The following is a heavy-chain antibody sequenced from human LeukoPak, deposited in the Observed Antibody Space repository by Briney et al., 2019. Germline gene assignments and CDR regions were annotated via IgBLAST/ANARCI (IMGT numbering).Heavy chain of an antibody. Sequence: GGSLRLSCAASGLTFNDYYMSWIRQAPGKGLEWLSYINIGGTNTHYADSVKGRFTISRDNAKKSLYLEMNNLRAEDTAVYYCATDGAGFDTWGQGVLVTVSS. V-gene: IGHV3-11*01. CDR2: INIGGTNT. CDR1: GLTFNDYY. CDR3: ATDGAGFDT. J-gene: IGHJ5*02.